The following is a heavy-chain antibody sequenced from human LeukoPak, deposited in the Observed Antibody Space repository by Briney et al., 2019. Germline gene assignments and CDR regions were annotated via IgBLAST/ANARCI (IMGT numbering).Heavy chain of an antibody. CDR2: ISGSGGST. J-gene: IGHJ4*02. Sequence: GGSLRLSCAASGFTFSSYAMSWVRQAPGKGLEWVSAISGSGGSTYYADSVKGRFTISRDNSKNTLYLQMNSLRAEDTAVYYCAKDPSSWSGYYTDYDWGQGTLVTVSS. D-gene: IGHD3-3*01. CDR3: AKDPSSWSGYYTDYD. CDR1: GFTFSSYA. V-gene: IGHV3-23*01.